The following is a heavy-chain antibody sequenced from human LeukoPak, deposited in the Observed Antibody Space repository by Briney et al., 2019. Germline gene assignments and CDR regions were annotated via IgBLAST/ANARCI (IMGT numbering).Heavy chain of an antibody. CDR3: AKGDSSSTLYYFDY. J-gene: IGHJ4*02. CDR2: ISASGGST. D-gene: IGHD6-6*01. Sequence: GGSLRLSCAASGFTFSSYSMNWVRQAPGKGLEWVSTISASGGSTDYADSVKGRFTISRDNSKNTLFLQMNSLRAEDTAVHYCAKGDSSSTLYYFDYWGQGTLVTVSS. CDR1: GFTFSSYS. V-gene: IGHV3-23*01.